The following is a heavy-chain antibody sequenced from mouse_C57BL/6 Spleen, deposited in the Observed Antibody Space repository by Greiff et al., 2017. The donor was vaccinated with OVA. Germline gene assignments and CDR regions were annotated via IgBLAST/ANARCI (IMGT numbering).Heavy chain of an antibody. CDR1: GFNIKDYY. D-gene: IGHD1-1*01. Sequence: EVKVVESGAELVKPGASVKLSCTASGFNIKDYYMHWVKQRTEQGLEWIGRIDPEDGETKYAPKFQGKATITADTSSNTAYLQLSSLTSEDTAVYYCAPDYYGSSTFAYWGQGTLVTVSA. CDR3: APDYYGSSTFAY. CDR2: IDPEDGET. J-gene: IGHJ3*01. V-gene: IGHV14-2*01.